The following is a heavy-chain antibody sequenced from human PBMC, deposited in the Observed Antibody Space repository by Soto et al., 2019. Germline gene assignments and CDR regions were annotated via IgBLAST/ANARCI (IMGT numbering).Heavy chain of an antibody. V-gene: IGHV2-5*02. Sequence: QITLKESGPTLVKPTQTLTLTCTFSGFSLSASGVGVGWIRQPPGKALEWLALIYWDDDKRYSPSLKSRLTIXKXTXXKQVVLTMTNMDPADTATYYCAHRRIAMTQNWFDPWGQGTLVTVSS. CDR2: IYWDDDK. CDR3: AHRRIAMTQNWFDP. J-gene: IGHJ5*02. D-gene: IGHD6-13*01. CDR1: GFSLSASGVG.